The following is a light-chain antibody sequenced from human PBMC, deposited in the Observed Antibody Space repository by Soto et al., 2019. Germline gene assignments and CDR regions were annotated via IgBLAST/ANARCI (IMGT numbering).Light chain of an antibody. J-gene: IGKJ4*01. Sequence: EIVLTQSPATLSLSPGERATLSCRASQSVSRYLAWYQQKPGQTPRLLIYDTSTRATGVPARFSGSRSGPEFTLTINSLQSEDFAIYYCQPYNNWPLTFGGGTKVDIK. CDR3: QPYNNWPLT. V-gene: IGKV3-15*01. CDR1: QSVSRY. CDR2: DTS.